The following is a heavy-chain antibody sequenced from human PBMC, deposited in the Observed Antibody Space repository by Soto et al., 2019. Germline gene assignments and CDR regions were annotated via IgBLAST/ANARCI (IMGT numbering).Heavy chain of an antibody. CDR1: GYTFTSYG. J-gene: IGHJ4*02. CDR2: ISAYNGNT. CDR3: ARVDNWNPREVEGDFDY. D-gene: IGHD1-1*01. Sequence: QVQLVQSGAEVKKPGASVKVSCKASGYTFTSYGISWVRQAPGQGREWMGWISAYNGNTNYAQKLQGRVTMTTDTSTSTAYMELRSLRADDTAVYDCARVDNWNPREVEGDFDYWGQGTLVTVAS. V-gene: IGHV1-18*01.